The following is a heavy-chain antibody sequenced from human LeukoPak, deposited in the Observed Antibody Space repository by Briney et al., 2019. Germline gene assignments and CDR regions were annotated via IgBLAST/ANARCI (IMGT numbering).Heavy chain of an antibody. CDR2: INHSGST. V-gene: IGHV4-34*01. CDR3: ARGYRSGSYLGY. D-gene: IGHD1-26*01. Sequence: SETLSLTCAVYGGSFSGYYWSWIRRPPGKGLEWIGEINHSGSTNYNPSLKSRVTISVDTSKNQFSLKLSSVTAADTAVYYCARGYRSGSYLGYWGQGILVTVSS. J-gene: IGHJ4*02. CDR1: GGSFSGYY.